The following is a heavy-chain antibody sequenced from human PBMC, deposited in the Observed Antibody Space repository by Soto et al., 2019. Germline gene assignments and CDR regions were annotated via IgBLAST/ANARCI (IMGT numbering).Heavy chain of an antibody. CDR2: VXXRXXX. CDR1: GGSFSGYY. D-gene: IGHD3-10*01. V-gene: IGHV4-34*01. J-gene: IGHJ5*02. CDR3: TRAERFPRSWFDP. Sequence: SETLSLTCADSGGSFSGYYWSWIRQPPGKCLXWIXXVXXRXXXXXSXXLQSRVTISLDTSNNHFSLKMTSLTAADTALYFCTRAERFPRSWFDPWGQGTQVTASS.